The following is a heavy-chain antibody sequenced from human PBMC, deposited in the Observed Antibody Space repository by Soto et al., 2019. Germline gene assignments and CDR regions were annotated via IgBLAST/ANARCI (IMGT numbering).Heavy chain of an antibody. D-gene: IGHD1-1*01. V-gene: IGHV3-33*06. CDR1: GFTFSSYG. CDR3: AKTFGTGTDDYYYYMDV. J-gene: IGHJ6*03. Sequence: QVQLVESGGGVVQPGRSLRLSCAASGFTFSSYGMHWVRQAPGKGLEWVAVIWYDGSNKYYADSVKGRFTISRDNSKNTLYLQMNSLRAEDTAVYYCAKTFGTGTDDYYYYMDVWGKGTTFTVSS. CDR2: IWYDGSNK.